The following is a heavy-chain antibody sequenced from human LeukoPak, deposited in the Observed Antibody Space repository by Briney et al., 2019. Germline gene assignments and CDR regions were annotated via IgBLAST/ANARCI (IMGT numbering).Heavy chain of an antibody. D-gene: IGHD6-13*01. Sequence: ASVKVSCKASGYTFTGYYMHWVRQAPGQGLEWMGWSNPNSGGTNYAQKFQGRVTMTRDTSISTAYMELSRLRSDDTAVYYCARGPTGYSSSWYIFDYWGQGTLVTVSS. CDR3: ARGPTGYSSSWYIFDY. V-gene: IGHV1-2*02. J-gene: IGHJ4*02. CDR2: SNPNSGGT. CDR1: GYTFTGYY.